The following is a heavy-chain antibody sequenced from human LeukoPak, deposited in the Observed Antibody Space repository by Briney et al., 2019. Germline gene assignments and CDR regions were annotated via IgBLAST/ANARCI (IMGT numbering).Heavy chain of an antibody. CDR2: IIPNSGGT. D-gene: IGHD5-12*01. J-gene: IGHJ5*02. V-gene: IGHV1-2*02. CDR3: ARVESPLYSGYDGHWFDP. CDR1: GYTFTGYY. Sequence: ASVKVSCKASGYTFTGYYMHWVRQAPGQGLEWMGWIIPNSGGTNYAQKFQGRVTMTRDTSISTAYMELSRLRSDDTAVYYCARVESPLYSGYDGHWFDPWGQGTLVTVSS.